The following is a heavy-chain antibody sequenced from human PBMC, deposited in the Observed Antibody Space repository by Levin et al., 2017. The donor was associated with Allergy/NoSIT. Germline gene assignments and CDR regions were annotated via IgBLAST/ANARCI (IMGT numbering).Heavy chain of an antibody. J-gene: IGHJ5*02. CDR3: ARVMVRGVNWFDP. CDR2: ISAYNGNT. Sequence: GESLKISCKASGYTFTSYGISWVRQAPGQGLEWMGWISAYNGNTNYAQKLQGRVTMTTDTSTSTAYMELRSLRSDDTAVYYCARVMVRGVNWFDPWGQGTLVTVSS. V-gene: IGHV1-18*01. D-gene: IGHD3-10*01. CDR1: GYTFTSYG.